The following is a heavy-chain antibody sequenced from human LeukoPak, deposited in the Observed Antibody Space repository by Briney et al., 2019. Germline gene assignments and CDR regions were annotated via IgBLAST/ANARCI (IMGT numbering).Heavy chain of an antibody. D-gene: IGHD1-26*01. V-gene: IGHV1-69*01. CDR1: GGTFSSYA. CDR2: IIPIFGTA. Sequence: ASVKVSCKASGGTFSSYAISWVRQAPGQGLEWMGGIIPIFGTANYAQKFQGRVTITADESTSTAYMELSSLRSEDTAVYYCAXDGVGATSVYWGQGTLVTVSS. J-gene: IGHJ4*02. CDR3: AXDGVGATSVY.